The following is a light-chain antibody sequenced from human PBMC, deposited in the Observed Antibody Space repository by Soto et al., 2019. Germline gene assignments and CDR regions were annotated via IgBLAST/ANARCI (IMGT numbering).Light chain of an antibody. CDR1: QSISSW. CDR2: DAS. Sequence: DIQMTQSPSTLSASVGARVTITCRASQSISSWLAWYQQKPGKAPKLLIYDASSLESGVPSRFSGSGSGTEFTLTISSLQPDDFATYSCQQYNSYTWTFGQGTKVEIK. CDR3: QQYNSYTWT. J-gene: IGKJ1*01. V-gene: IGKV1-5*01.